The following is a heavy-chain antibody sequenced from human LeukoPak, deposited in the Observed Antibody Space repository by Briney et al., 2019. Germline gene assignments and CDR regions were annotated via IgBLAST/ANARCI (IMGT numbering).Heavy chain of an antibody. CDR2: ISGHNGNT. D-gene: IGHD1-26*01. CDR3: GRSREGLYSGSSFDY. V-gene: IGHV1-18*01. J-gene: IGHJ4*02. CDR1: GYTFTSYG. Sequence: GASVKVSCKTFGYTFTSYGISWVRQAPGQGLEWMGWISGHNGNTNYAQNLQGRVTMTTDTSTSTAYMELRSLISDDKAVYYCGRSREGLYSGSSFDYWGQGTRVTVSS.